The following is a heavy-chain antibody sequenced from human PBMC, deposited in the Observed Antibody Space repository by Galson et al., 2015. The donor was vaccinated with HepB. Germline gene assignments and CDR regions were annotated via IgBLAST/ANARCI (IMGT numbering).Heavy chain of an antibody. Sequence: SLRLSCAASGFTFDDYAMHWVRQVPGKGLEWVSGISWNSGGIGYSESVKGRFTISRDNAKYFLYLQMNSLRPEDTALYYCAKWRRSVTAGREGGFDYWGQGTLVTVSS. CDR2: ISWNSGGI. J-gene: IGHJ4*02. CDR1: GFTFDDYA. V-gene: IGHV3-9*01. CDR3: AKWRRSVTAGREGGFDY. D-gene: IGHD4-11*01.